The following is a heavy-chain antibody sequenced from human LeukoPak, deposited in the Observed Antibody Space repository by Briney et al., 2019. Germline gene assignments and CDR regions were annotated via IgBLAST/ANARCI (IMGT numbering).Heavy chain of an antibody. D-gene: IGHD2-2*01. V-gene: IGHV1-69*06. J-gene: IGHJ4*02. CDR1: GDTFSSFA. Sequence: GASVKVSCKASGDTFSSFAVSWVRQAPGQGLEWMGRIIPLFGTADYAQRYQGRVTISADNSLNTAYLELSSLRSEDTAVYSCARVRYCTSTSCPDFDCWGQGTLVTVSS. CDR2: IIPLFGTA. CDR3: ARVRYCTSTSCPDFDC.